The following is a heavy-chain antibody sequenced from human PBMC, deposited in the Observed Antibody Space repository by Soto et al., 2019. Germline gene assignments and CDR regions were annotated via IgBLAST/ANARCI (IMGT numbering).Heavy chain of an antibody. CDR1: GFTFSSYA. V-gene: IGHV3-30-3*01. J-gene: IGHJ5*02. D-gene: IGHD4-17*01. CDR2: ISYDGSNK. Sequence: PGGSLRLSCAASGFTFSSYAMHWVRQAPGKGLEWVAVISYDGSNKYYAGSVKGRFTISRDNSKNTLYLQMNSLRAEDTAVYYCAREHDYGDYYWFDPWGQGTLVTVSS. CDR3: AREHDYGDYYWFDP.